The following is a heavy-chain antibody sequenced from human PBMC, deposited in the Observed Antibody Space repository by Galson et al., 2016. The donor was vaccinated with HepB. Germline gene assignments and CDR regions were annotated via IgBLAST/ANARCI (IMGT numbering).Heavy chain of an antibody. CDR2: INSDGSIT. CDR1: GFTFSSYW. J-gene: IGHJ6*02. Sequence: SLRLSCAASGFTFSSYWMHWVRQAPGKGLVWVSHINSDGSITKYADSVKGRFAISRDNAKNTLYLQMNSLRAGDTAVYYCARERTLGSYPFYYYYGLDVWGQGTTVTVSS. CDR3: ARERTLGSYPFYYYYGLDV. D-gene: IGHD1-26*01. V-gene: IGHV3-74*03.